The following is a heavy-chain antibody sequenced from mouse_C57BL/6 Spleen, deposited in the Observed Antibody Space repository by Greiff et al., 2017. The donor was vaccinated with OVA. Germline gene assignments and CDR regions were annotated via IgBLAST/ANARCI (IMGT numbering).Heavy chain of an antibody. CDR1: GYTFTSYW. Sequence: QVQLKQPGAELVKPGASVKLSCKASGYTFTSYWMHWVKQRPGQGLEWIGMIHPNSGSTNYNEKFKSKATLTVDKSSSTAYMQLSSLTSEDSAVYYCASNWDVGFAYWGQGTLVTVSA. CDR3: ASNWDVGFAY. V-gene: IGHV1-64*01. D-gene: IGHD4-1*02. J-gene: IGHJ3*01. CDR2: IHPNSGST.